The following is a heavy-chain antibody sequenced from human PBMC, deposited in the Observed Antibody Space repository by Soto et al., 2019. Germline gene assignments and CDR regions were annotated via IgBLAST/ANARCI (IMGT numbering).Heavy chain of an antibody. CDR1: EVSISRYA. J-gene: IGHJ4*02. Sequence: GGSLRLACGAGEVSISRYAMNWVRQAPGKGLEWVSGLSDSGGSIYYADSVKGRFTISRDNSMNTLYLQMNTLRAEDTAVYYCAKVSSAWYAGFFDLWGQGTLVTVSS. CDR3: AKVSSAWYAGFFDL. CDR2: LSDSGGSI. V-gene: IGHV3-23*01. D-gene: IGHD2-8*01.